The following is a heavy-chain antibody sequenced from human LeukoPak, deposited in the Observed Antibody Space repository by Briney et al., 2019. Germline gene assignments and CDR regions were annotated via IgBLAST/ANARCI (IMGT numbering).Heavy chain of an antibody. V-gene: IGHV3-9*01. CDR3: AKDRYCSGGSCWDDYFDY. CDR1: GFTFDDYA. J-gene: IGHJ4*02. D-gene: IGHD2-15*01. Sequence: GGSLRLSCAASGFTFDDYAMHWVRQAPGKGLEWVSGISWNSGSIGYADSVKGRFTISRDNAKNSLYLQMNSLRAEDTALYYCAKDRYCSGGSCWDDYFDYWGQGTLVTVSS. CDR2: ISWNSGSI.